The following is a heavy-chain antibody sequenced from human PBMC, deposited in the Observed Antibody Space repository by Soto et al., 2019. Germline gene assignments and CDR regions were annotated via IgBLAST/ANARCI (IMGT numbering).Heavy chain of an antibody. CDR1: GGSISSSSYY. CDR3: AADCSSTSCYDDYYYYMDV. D-gene: IGHD2-2*01. V-gene: IGHV4-39*01. CDR2: IYYSGST. Sequence: QLQLQESGPGLVKPSETLSLTCTVSGGSISSSSYYWGWIRQPPGKGLEWIVSIYYSGSTYYNPSLKSRVTISVDTSKNQFSLKLSSVTAADTAVYYCAADCSSTSCYDDYYYYMDVWGKGTTVTVSS. J-gene: IGHJ6*03.